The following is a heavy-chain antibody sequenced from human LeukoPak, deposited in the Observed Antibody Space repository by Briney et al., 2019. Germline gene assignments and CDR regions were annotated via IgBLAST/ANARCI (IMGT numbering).Heavy chain of an antibody. J-gene: IGHJ6*02. Sequence: PSETLSLTCTVSGGSISSNGYYWSWIRQHPGKGLEWIGYIYYSGSTYYNPSLKSRVTISVDTSKNQFSLKLSSVTAADTAVYYCARGGGGITMVRGVINGMDVWGQGTTVTVSS. CDR3: ARGGGGITMVRGVINGMDV. V-gene: IGHV4-31*03. CDR2: IYYSGST. D-gene: IGHD3-10*01. CDR1: GGSISSNGYY.